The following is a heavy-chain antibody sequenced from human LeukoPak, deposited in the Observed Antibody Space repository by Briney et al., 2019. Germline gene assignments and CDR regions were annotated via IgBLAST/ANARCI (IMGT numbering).Heavy chain of an antibody. CDR1: GYTFTDYR. CDR3: VGERIAVASTNFDY. D-gene: IGHD6-19*01. V-gene: IGHV1-2*02. Sequence: ASVRVSCKASGYTFTDYRMHWVRQAPGQGLEWMAWINPNSGGTKSAQKFQGRVTMTRDTSITTAFMELSGLRSDDTAAYYCVGERIAVASTNFDYWGQGTLVTVSS. J-gene: IGHJ4*02. CDR2: INPNSGGT.